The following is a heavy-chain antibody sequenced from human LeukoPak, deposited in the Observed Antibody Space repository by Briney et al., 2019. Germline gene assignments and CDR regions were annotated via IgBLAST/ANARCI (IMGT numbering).Heavy chain of an antibody. CDR1: GGTFSSYA. Sequence: SVKVSCKASGGTFSSYAISWVGQAPGQRLEWMGGIIPIFGTANYAQKFQGRVTITTDESTSTAYMELSSLRSEDTAVYYCARYSSGWYGVDYWGQGTLFTVSS. J-gene: IGHJ4*02. CDR3: ARYSSGWYGVDY. CDR2: IIPIFGTA. D-gene: IGHD6-19*01. V-gene: IGHV1-69*05.